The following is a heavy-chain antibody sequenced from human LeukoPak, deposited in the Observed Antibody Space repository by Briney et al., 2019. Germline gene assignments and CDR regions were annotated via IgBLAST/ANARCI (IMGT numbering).Heavy chain of an antibody. CDR1: GYTFTGYY. V-gene: IGHV1-2*02. J-gene: IGHJ3*02. D-gene: IGHD6-19*01. CDR3: ARVSGGWSSGWLDI. Sequence: ASVKVSCKASGYTFTGYYMHSVRQAPGQGVEWMGWINPNSGGTNYAQKFQGRVTMTRDTSTSTVYMEQSSLRSEDTAVYYCARVSGGWSSGWLDIWGQGTMVTVSS. CDR2: INPNSGGT.